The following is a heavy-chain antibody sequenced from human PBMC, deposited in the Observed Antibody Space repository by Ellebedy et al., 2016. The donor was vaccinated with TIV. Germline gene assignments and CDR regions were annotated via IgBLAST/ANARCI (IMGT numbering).Heavy chain of an antibody. J-gene: IGHJ4*02. Sequence: PGGSLRLSCKSSRYSFTSYWIGWVRQMPGKGLEWMGIIYPGDSDTRYSPSFQGQVTISADKSISTAYLQWSSLKASDTAMYYYARLTYYDSSRRVFDSWGQGTLVTVSS. CDR1: RYSFTSYW. V-gene: IGHV5-51*01. CDR2: IYPGDSDT. D-gene: IGHD3-22*01. CDR3: ARLTYYDSSRRVFDS.